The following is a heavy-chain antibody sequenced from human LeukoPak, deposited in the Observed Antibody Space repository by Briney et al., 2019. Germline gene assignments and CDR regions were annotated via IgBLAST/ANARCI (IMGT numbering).Heavy chain of an antibody. CDR3: ARGMLGVTDNWFDP. D-gene: IGHD3-10*02. J-gene: IGHJ5*02. Sequence: SVKVSCKASGGTFSSYAISWVRHATGQALEWMGRIIPIFGIANYAQKFQGRVTITADKSTSTVYMELSSLRSEDTSVYYCARGMLGVTDNWFDPWGQGTLVTVSS. CDR1: GGTFSSYA. CDR2: IIPIFGIA. V-gene: IGHV1-69*04.